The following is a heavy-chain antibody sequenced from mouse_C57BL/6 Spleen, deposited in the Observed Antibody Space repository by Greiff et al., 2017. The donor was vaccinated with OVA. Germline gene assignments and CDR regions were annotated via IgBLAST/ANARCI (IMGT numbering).Heavy chain of an antibody. D-gene: IGHD3-2*02. CDR2: IDPSDSYT. V-gene: IGHV1-69*01. Sequence: QVQLQQPGAELVMPGASVKLSCKASGYTFTSYWMHWVKQRPGQGLEWIGEIDPSDSYTNYNQKFKGKSTLTVEKYSSTAYMQLSSLTSEDSAVYYCARSSGSYFDYWGQGTTLTVSS. CDR3: ARSSGSYFDY. J-gene: IGHJ2*01. CDR1: GYTFTSYW.